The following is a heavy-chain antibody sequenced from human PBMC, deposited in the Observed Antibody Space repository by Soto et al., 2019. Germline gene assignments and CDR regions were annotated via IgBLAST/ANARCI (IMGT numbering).Heavy chain of an antibody. CDR2: ISWNSGSI. CDR3: AKDILSVTSSLNDAFDI. D-gene: IGHD4-17*01. CDR1: GFTFDDYA. J-gene: IGHJ3*02. Sequence: EVQLVESGGGLVQPGRSLRLSCAASGFTFDDYAMHWVRQAPGKGLEWVSGISWNSGSIGYADSVKGRFTISRDNAKNSLYLQMNSLRAEDTALYYCAKDILSVTSSLNDAFDIWGQGTMVTVSS. V-gene: IGHV3-9*01.